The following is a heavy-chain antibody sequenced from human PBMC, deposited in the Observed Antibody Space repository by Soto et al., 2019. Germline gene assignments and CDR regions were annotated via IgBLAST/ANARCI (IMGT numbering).Heavy chain of an antibody. D-gene: IGHD1-26*01. V-gene: IGHV1-69*04. CDR1: GGSFSTYS. J-gene: IGHJ1*01. CDR3: AQDVGD. Sequence: QLQLVQSGTELKKPGSSLKVSCKASGGSFSTYSITWVRQAPGQGPEWMGRIIPMLDITDYAQKFQGRVTITADKSTSTAYMELIRLTSEDTAVYYCAQDVGDLGQGTLVTVSS. CDR2: IIPMLDIT.